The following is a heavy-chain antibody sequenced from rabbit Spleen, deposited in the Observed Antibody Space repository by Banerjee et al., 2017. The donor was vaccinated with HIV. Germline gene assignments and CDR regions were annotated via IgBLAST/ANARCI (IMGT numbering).Heavy chain of an antibody. J-gene: IGHJ4*01. V-gene: IGHV1S40*01. CDR2: IYGGDGST. D-gene: IGHD1-1*01. Sequence: QSLEESGGDLVKPGASLTLTCTASGFSFSSNYYMCWVRQAPGKGLECIACIYGGDGSTYYASWAKGRFTISKTSSTTVTLQMTSLTAADTATYFCARDLVAVIGWNFSLWGPGTLVTVS. CDR3: ARDLVAVIGWNFSL. CDR1: GFSFSSNYY.